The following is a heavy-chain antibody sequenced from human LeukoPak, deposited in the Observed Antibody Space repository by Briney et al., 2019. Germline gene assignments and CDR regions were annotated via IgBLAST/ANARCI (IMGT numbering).Heavy chain of an antibody. CDR2: ISGSGGST. Sequence: GGSLRLSCAASGFTFSSYAMSWVRQAPGKGLKWVSAISGSGGSTYYADSVKGRFTISRDNSKNTLYLQMNSLRAEDTAVYYCAKAPGITGTTNFDCWGQGTLVTVSS. CDR1: GFTFSSYA. CDR3: AKAPGITGTTNFDC. J-gene: IGHJ4*02. D-gene: IGHD1-7*01. V-gene: IGHV3-23*01.